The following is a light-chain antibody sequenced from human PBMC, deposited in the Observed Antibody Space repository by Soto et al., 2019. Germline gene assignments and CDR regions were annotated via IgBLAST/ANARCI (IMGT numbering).Light chain of an antibody. J-gene: IGKJ5*01. Sequence: IQMTQSPSSLSASIGDRVSITCRASQGIGTHLNWYLQRPGRVHKLLIYGASNLQIGVPSRFSASGSGTGFTLTISGLQPEDFGTYYCQQSYNTPNFGPGTRL. CDR3: QQSYNTPN. CDR2: GAS. CDR1: QGIGTH. V-gene: IGKV1-39*01.